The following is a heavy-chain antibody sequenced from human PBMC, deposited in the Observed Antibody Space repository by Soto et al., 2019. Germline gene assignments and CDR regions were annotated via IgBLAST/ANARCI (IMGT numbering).Heavy chain of an antibody. CDR1: GFTFSSYA. J-gene: IGHJ4*02. Sequence: EVQLLESGGGLVQPGGSLRLSCAASGFTFSSYAMSWVRQAPGKGLEWVSAISASGGSTYSVDSVKGRFTISRDNSKNTLYLQMNSLRAEDTAVYYCANRDGFNSPPGDYWGQGTLVTVSS. D-gene: IGHD5-12*01. V-gene: IGHV3-23*01. CDR3: ANRDGFNSPPGDY. CDR2: ISASGGST.